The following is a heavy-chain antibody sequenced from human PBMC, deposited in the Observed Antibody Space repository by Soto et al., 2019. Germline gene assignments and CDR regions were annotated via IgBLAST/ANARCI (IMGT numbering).Heavy chain of an antibody. D-gene: IGHD2-21*02. CDR3: ARGWVVTPRWFEP. CDR2: INHSGST. CDR1: GGSFSVYY. V-gene: IGHV4-34*01. J-gene: IGHJ5*02. Sequence: ETLSLTCAVYGGSFSVYYWRWIRQPPGKGLEWIGEINHSGSTNYNPSLKSRVTISVDTSKNQFSLKLSSVTAADTAVYYCARGWVVTPRWFEPWGQGTLVTVSS.